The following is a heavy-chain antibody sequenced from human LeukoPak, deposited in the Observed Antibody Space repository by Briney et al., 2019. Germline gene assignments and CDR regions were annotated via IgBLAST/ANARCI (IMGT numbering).Heavy chain of an antibody. CDR1: GFTFSSYA. CDR2: IGGSVGST. D-gene: IGHD3-22*01. Sequence: GGSLRLSCAASGFTFSSYAMSSVRQAPGKGLEWVSAIGGSVGSTYYADSVQGRFTISRDNSKNTLYLQMNSLRDEDTAVYYCAKEIHYYDSSDKPHYWGQGTLVTVSS. V-gene: IGHV3-23*01. CDR3: AKEIHYYDSSDKPHY. J-gene: IGHJ4*02.